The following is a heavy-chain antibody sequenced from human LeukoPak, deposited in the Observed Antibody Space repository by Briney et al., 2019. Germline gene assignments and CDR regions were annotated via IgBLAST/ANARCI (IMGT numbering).Heavy chain of an antibody. CDR2: ISSSGSTR. D-gene: IGHD5-24*01. V-gene: IGHV3-48*03. Sequence: PGGSLRLSCAASGFTLSSYEMNWVRQAPGKGLEWVSYISSSGSTRYYADSVKGRFTTSRDNAKNSLYLQMNSLRAEDTAVYYCASREMATIVDYWGQGTLVTVSS. CDR1: GFTLSSYE. CDR3: ASREMATIVDY. J-gene: IGHJ4*02.